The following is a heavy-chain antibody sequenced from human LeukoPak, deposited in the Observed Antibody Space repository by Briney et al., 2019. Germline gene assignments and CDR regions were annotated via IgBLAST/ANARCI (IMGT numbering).Heavy chain of an antibody. Sequence: GGSLRLSCAASGFTFSSYSMNWVRQAPGKGLEWVSSISSSSSYIYYADSVKGRFTISRDNAKNSLYLQMNSLRAEDTAVYYCASLGGTAMVFLGDFDYWGQGTLVTVSS. J-gene: IGHJ4*02. V-gene: IGHV3-21*01. D-gene: IGHD5-18*01. CDR2: ISSSSSYI. CDR3: ASLGGTAMVFLGDFDY. CDR1: GFTFSSYS.